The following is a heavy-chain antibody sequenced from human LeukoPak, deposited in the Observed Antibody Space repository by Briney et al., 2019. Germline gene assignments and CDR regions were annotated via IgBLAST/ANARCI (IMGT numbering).Heavy chain of an antibody. D-gene: IGHD1-26*01. CDR1: GFTFSNYA. CDR3: AKDRPPGGSPLMDY. CDR2: ISDSGGDL. J-gene: IGHJ4*02. V-gene: IGHV3-23*01. Sequence: HPGGSLRLSCAASGFTFSNYAMSWVRQAPGKGLEWVSVISDSGGDLYYADSVKGRFTISRDNSKNMAYLQMNSLRVEDTAVYYCAKDRPPGGSPLMDYWGQGTLVTVSS.